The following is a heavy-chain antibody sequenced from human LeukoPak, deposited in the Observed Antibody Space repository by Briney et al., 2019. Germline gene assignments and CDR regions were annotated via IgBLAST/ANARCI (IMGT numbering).Heavy chain of an antibody. V-gene: IGHV4-59*01. CDR3: ARLAAAAPAGPPDYFDY. CDR2: IYYSGST. Sequence: PSETQSLTCTVSGGSISSYYWSWIRQPPGKGLEWIGYIYYSGSTNYNPSLKSRVTISVDTSKNQFSLKLSSVTAADTAVYYCARLAAAAPAGPPDYFDYWGQGTLVTVSS. D-gene: IGHD6-13*01. J-gene: IGHJ4*02. CDR1: GGSISSYY.